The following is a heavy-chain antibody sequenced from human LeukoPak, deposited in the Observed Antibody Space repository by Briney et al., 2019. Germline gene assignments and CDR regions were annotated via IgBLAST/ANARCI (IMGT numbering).Heavy chain of an antibody. Sequence: GGSLRLPCAASGFTFSSYSMNWVRQAPGKGLEWVSYISSSSSTIYYADSVKGRFTISRDNAKNSLYLQMNSLRAEDTAVYYCAELGITMIGGVWGKGTTVTISS. CDR2: ISSSSSTI. CDR1: GFTFSSYS. V-gene: IGHV3-48*04. CDR3: AELGITMIGGV. D-gene: IGHD3-10*02. J-gene: IGHJ6*04.